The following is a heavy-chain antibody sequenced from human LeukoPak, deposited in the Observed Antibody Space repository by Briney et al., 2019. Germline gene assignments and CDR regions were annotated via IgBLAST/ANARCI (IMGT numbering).Heavy chain of an antibody. J-gene: IGHJ3*02. D-gene: IGHD2-2*01. Sequence: PSGTLSLTCAVSGGSISSSNWWSWVRQPPGKGLEWIGEIYHSGSTNYNPSLKSRVTISVDKSKNQFSLKLSPVTAADTAVYYCARMGYCSSTSCYYGAFDIWGQGTMVTVSS. CDR2: IYHSGST. CDR1: GGSISSSNW. V-gene: IGHV4-4*02. CDR3: ARMGYCSSTSCYYGAFDI.